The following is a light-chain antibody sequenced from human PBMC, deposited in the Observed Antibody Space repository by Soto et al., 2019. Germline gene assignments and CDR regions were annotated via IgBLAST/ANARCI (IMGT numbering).Light chain of an antibody. V-gene: IGKV3-20*01. CDR2: GAS. Sequence: EIVLTQSPGTLSLSPGERATLSCRASQSVRSSNLAWYQQKPGQAPRLLIYGASSRATGIPHRFSGSGSGTDFTLTISRLEPVDFAVYYCQQYGSSPSTFGQGTKVEIK. CDR3: QQYGSSPST. CDR1: QSVRSSN. J-gene: IGKJ1*01.